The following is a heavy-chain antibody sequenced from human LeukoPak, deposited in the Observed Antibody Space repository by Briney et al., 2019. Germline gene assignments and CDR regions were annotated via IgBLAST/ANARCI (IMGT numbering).Heavy chain of an antibody. D-gene: IGHD3-22*01. CDR3: ARGFNFYYDSSGYYYGWEAFDY. Sequence: ASVKVSCKASGYTFTGYYIHWVRQAPGQGLEWMGWINPNSGGTNYAQKFQGRVTMTRDTSISTAYMELSRLRSDDTAVYYCARGFNFYYDSSGYYYGWEAFDYWGQGTLVTVSS. V-gene: IGHV1-2*02. CDR1: GYTFTGYY. J-gene: IGHJ4*02. CDR2: INPNSGGT.